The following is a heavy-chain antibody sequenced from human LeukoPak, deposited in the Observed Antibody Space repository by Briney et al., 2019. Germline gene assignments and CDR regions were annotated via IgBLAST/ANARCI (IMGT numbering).Heavy chain of an antibody. V-gene: IGHV1-18*01. Sequence: ASVKVSCKASGYTFTSYGINWVRQAPGQGLEWLGWISTYNNNTHYAQKFQVRVTMTTDTSTSTAYMELRSLRSDDTAVYHCARVSGSYRGAIDYWGQGTLVTVSS. D-gene: IGHD1-26*01. CDR1: GYTFTSYG. J-gene: IGHJ4*02. CDR2: ISTYNNNT. CDR3: ARVSGSYRGAIDY.